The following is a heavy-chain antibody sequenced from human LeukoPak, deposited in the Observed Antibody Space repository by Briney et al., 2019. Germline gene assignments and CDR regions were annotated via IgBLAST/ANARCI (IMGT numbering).Heavy chain of an antibody. CDR1: GGSISSYY. CDR2: IYYSGST. V-gene: IGHV4-59*01. Sequence: SETLSLTCTVSGGSISSYYWSWIRQPPGKGLEWIGHIYYSGSTNYNPSLKSRVTISIDTSKNQFSLRLSSVTAADTAVYYCARGEYYYYYGMDVWGQGTTVTVSS. CDR3: ARGEYYYYYGMDV. J-gene: IGHJ6*02.